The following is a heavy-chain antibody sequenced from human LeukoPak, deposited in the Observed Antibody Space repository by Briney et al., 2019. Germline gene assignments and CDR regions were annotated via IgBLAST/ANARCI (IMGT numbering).Heavy chain of an antibody. CDR3: ARDKGNGGNFYYYYYYMDV. D-gene: IGHD4-23*01. CDR2: INWNSGST. J-gene: IGHJ6*03. Sequence: GGSLRLSCAASGFTFDDYGMSWVRQAPGKGLEWVSGINWNSGSTGYADSVKGRFTISRDNAKNSLYLQMNSLRAEDTALYYCARDKGNGGNFYYYYYYMDVWGKGTTVTVSS. V-gene: IGHV3-20*04. CDR1: GFTFDDYG.